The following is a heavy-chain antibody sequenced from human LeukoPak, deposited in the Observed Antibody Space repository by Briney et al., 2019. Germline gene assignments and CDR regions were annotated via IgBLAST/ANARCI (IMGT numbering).Heavy chain of an antibody. CDR1: GFTFSSYW. V-gene: IGHV3-74*01. CDR3: AREVRGLYYDFWSGSDHFDY. D-gene: IGHD3-3*01. CDR2: INSDGSST. J-gene: IGHJ4*02. Sequence: SGGSLRLXCAASGFTFSSYWMHWVRQAPGKGLVWVSRINSDGSSTSYADSVKGRFTISRDNAKNTLYLQMNSLRAEDTAVYYCAREVRGLYYDFWSGSDHFDYWGQGTLVTVSS.